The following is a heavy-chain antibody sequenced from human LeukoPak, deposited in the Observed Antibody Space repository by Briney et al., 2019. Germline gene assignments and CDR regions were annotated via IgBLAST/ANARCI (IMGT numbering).Heavy chain of an antibody. J-gene: IGHJ4*02. CDR2: ISGSGGST. D-gene: IGHD1-26*01. Sequence: GGSLRLSCAASGFTFSSYAMSWVRQAPGKGLEWVSAISGSGGSTYYADSVKGRFTISRDNSKNTLYLQMNSLRAEGTAVYYCAITAQWELLIYWGQGTLVTVSS. CDR1: GFTFSSYA. CDR3: AITAQWELLIY. V-gene: IGHV3-23*01.